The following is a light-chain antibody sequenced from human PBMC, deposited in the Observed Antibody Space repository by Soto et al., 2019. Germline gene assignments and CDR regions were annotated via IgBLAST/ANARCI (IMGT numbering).Light chain of an antibody. CDR3: QQYNSYWT. V-gene: IGKV1-5*01. CDR2: DAS. CDR1: QSISSW. J-gene: IGKJ1*01. Sequence: DIPMTQSPSTLSASVGDRVTITCRASQSISSWLAWYQQKPGKAPKLLIYDASSLESGVPSRFSGSGSGTEFSLTVTSLQPDDFATYYCQQYNSYWTFGHGNKVEIK.